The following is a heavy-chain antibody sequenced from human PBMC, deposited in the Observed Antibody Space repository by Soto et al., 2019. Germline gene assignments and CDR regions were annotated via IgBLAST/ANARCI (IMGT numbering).Heavy chain of an antibody. J-gene: IGHJ5*02. D-gene: IGHD2-21*02. CDR1: GYTSTHYW. CDR2: VPPGDGDSHA. V-gene: IGHV5-51*01. CDR3: ATLVGVVTASYHVDL. Sequence: PGESQKISCEGSGYTSTHYWIAGVRQMLGKGLEWMGTVPPGDGDSHAKYSPSFQGQVTISADKSISTAYLQWSSLKAPDTAMYYCATLVGVVTASYHVDLGGQGTPVTVSS.